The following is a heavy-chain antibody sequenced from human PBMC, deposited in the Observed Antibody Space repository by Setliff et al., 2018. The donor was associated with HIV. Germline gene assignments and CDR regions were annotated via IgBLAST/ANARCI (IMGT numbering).Heavy chain of an antibody. D-gene: IGHD2-2*01. CDR2: INPSGGST. J-gene: IGHJ6*03. CDR1: GYTFTSYY. V-gene: IGHV1-46*03. Sequence: ASVKVSCKASGYTFTSYYMHWVRQAPGQGLEWMGTINPSGGSTSYAQKFQGRVTMTRDTSTSTVYMELSSLRSEDTAVYYCAGDCSSTSCPGSFNYYYYYYYMDVWGKGTTVTVSS. CDR3: AGDCSSTSCPGSFNYYYYYYYMDV.